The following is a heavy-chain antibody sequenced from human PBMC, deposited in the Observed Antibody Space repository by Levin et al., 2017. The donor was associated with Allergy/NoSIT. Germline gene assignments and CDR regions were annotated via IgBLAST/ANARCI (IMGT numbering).Heavy chain of an antibody. J-gene: IGHJ4*02. V-gene: IGHV3-48*03. Sequence: GGSLRLSCAASGFTFSSYDLNWVRQAPGKGLEWISYVSGSDSPIYYADSVKGRFTISRDNAKYSLYLQMNSLRAEDTAVYYCARDHLVDCSGGSCYSGYIDYWGQGTLVTVSS. CDR3: ARDHLVDCSGGSCYSGYIDY. CDR2: VSGSDSPI. D-gene: IGHD2-15*01. CDR1: GFTFSSYD.